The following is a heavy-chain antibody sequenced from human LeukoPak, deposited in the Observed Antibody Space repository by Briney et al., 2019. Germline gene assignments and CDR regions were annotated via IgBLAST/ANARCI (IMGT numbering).Heavy chain of an antibody. J-gene: IGHJ3*02. CDR1: GFTFSSYA. CDR3: AKSSAFPNTAMALRGAFDI. CDR2: ISYDGSNK. D-gene: IGHD5-18*01. Sequence: GGSLRLSCAASGFTFSSYAMHWVRQAPGKGLEWVAVISYDGSNKYYADSVKGRFTISRDNSKNTLYLQMNSLRAEDTAVYYCAKSSAFPNTAMALRGAFDIWGQGTMVTVSS. V-gene: IGHV3-30*04.